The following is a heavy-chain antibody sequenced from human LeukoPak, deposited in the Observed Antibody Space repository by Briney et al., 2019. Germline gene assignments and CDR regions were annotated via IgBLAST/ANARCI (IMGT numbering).Heavy chain of an antibody. V-gene: IGHV3-53*01. J-gene: IGHJ4*02. CDR1: GFIVISKY. Sequence: GGSLRLSCAASGFIVISKYMTWVRQAPEKGLEWLSVIYIDSSTYYGDSVKGRFTISRDNSKNTLYLQMNSLRVEDTAVYYCAREGSGSLDYWGQGTLVTVSS. CDR2: IYIDSST. D-gene: IGHD1-26*01. CDR3: AREGSGSLDY.